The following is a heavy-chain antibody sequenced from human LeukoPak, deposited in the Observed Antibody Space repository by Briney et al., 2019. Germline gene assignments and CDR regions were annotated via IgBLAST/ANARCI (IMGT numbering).Heavy chain of an antibody. V-gene: IGHV3-49*03. CDR3: TRVRLEGDGFSYYYYYMDV. Sequence: GGSLRLSCAASGFTFSSYAMSWFRQAPGKGLEWVGFIRSKAYGGTTEYAASVKGRFTISRDDSKSIAYLQMNSLKTEDTAVYYCTRVRLEGDGFSYYYYYMDVWGKGTTVTVSS. D-gene: IGHD5-24*01. J-gene: IGHJ6*03. CDR1: GFTFSSYA. CDR2: IRSKAYGGTT.